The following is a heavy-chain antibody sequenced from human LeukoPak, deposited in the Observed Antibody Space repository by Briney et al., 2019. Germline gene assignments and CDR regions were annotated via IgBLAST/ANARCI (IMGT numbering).Heavy chain of an antibody. CDR3: AAQTRSAVAGTGDY. CDR1: GFTFSSYA. J-gene: IGHJ4*02. D-gene: IGHD6-19*01. V-gene: IGHV3-30*04. CDR2: ISYDGSNK. Sequence: PGGSLRLSCAASGFTFSSYAMHWVRQAPGKGLEWVAVISYDGSNKYYADSVKGRFTISRDNSKNTLYLQMNSLRAQDTAVYYCAAQTRSAVAGTGDYWGQGTLVTVSS.